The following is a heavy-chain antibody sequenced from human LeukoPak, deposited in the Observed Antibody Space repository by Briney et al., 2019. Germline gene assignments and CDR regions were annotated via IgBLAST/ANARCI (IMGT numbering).Heavy chain of an antibody. CDR1: GFTVSSNS. Sequence: GGSLRLSCTVSGFTVSSNSMSWVRQAPGKGLEWVSFIYSGTIHYSDSVKGRFTISRDNSKNTLYLQMNSLRAEDTAVYYCARRAGAYSHPYDYWGQGTLVSASS. CDR3: ARRAGAYSHPYDY. D-gene: IGHD4/OR15-4a*01. J-gene: IGHJ4*02. CDR2: IYSGTI. V-gene: IGHV3-53*01.